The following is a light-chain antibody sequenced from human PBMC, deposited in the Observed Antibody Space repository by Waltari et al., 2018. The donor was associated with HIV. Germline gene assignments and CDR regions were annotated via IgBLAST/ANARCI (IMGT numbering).Light chain of an antibody. CDR3: ETWDSSLNAVV. Sequence: RSASGTPGQGVTISCSGSRANIGSNSVNWYQQFPGEAPKLLIYYNDQRPSGVPDRFSGSKSGTSASLAFSGLQSEDEADYYCETWDSSLNAVVFGGGTKLTVL. CDR1: RANIGSNS. V-gene: IGLV1-44*01. CDR2: YND. J-gene: IGLJ2*01.